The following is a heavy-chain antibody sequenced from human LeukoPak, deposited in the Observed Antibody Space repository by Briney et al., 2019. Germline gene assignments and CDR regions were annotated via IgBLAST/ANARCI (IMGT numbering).Heavy chain of an antibody. CDR1: GFTFSSYA. CDR3: ARVRADYDILTGPDY. J-gene: IGHJ4*02. CDR2: ISYDGSNK. V-gene: IGHV3-30-3*01. Sequence: PGGSLRLSWAASGFTFSSYAMHGVRQAPGKGLEGVAVISYDGSNKYYADSVKGRFTISRDNSKNTLYLQMNSLRAEDTAVYYCARVRADYDILTGPDYWGQGTLVTVSS. D-gene: IGHD3-9*01.